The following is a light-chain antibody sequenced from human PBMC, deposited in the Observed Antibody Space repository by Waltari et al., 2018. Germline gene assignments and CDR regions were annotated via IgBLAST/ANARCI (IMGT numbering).Light chain of an antibody. V-gene: IGKV1-5*03. CDR1: RSIRSY. CDR3: QQYSTNSLT. Sequence: DIQLTQSPSTLSASVGDRVTITCRASRSIRSYMAWYQQKPGKAPKLLIHEASTLETGVPSTFSGSEAGTEFTHTISSLQPDDVATYYCQQYSTNSLTFGGGTKVEIK. J-gene: IGKJ4*01. CDR2: EAS.